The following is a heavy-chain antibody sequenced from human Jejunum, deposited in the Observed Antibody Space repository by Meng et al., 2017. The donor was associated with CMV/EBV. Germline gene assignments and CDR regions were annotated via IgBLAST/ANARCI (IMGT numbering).Heavy chain of an antibody. J-gene: IGHJ4*02. CDR2: INNDGGNT. Sequence: LSCAASGFTFSDYSMHWVRQAPGTGLVWVSRINNDGGNTVYADSVKGRFTFSRDNAKNTLYLQMNSLRAEETAVYYCARGLYGPDYWGQGTLVTVSS. D-gene: IGHD4-17*01. CDR3: ARGLYGPDY. CDR1: GFTFSDYS. V-gene: IGHV3-74*01.